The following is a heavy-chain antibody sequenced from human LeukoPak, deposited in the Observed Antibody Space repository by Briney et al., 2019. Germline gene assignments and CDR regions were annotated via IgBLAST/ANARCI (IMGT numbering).Heavy chain of an antibody. V-gene: IGHV3-7*01. CDR1: GFTFTNNF. Sequence: GGSLRLSCAASGFTFTNNFMSWVRQVPGKGLEWVANIKQDGSETTYADSVRGRFTIFRDNAKDSVYLQMNSLRADDTAVYYCARIQLYHGDFDYWGQGTLVTVSS. D-gene: IGHD1-1*01. CDR2: IKQDGSET. J-gene: IGHJ4*02. CDR3: ARIQLYHGDFDY.